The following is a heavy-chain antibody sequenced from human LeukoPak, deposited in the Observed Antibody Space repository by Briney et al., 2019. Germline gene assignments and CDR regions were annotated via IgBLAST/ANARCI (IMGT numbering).Heavy chain of an antibody. Sequence: SETLSRTCTVSGGSISSGDYYWSWIRQPPGKGLEWIGYIYYSGSTYYNPSLKSRVTISVDTSKNQFSLKLSSVTAADTAVYYCARDIYGDSQFDYWGQGTLVTVSS. J-gene: IGHJ4*02. D-gene: IGHD4-17*01. V-gene: IGHV4-30-4*01. CDR1: GGSISSGDYY. CDR3: ARDIYGDSQFDY. CDR2: IYYSGST.